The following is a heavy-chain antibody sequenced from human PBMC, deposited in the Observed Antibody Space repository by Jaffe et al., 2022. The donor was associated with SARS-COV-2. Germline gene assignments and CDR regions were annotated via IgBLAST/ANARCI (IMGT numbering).Heavy chain of an antibody. CDR3: ARHPHHDYGGNARDPDAFDI. D-gene: IGHD4-17*01. J-gene: IGHJ3*02. Sequence: EVQLVQSGAEVKKPGESLKISCKGSGYSFTSYWIGWVRQMPGKGLEWMGIIYPGDSDTRYSPSFQGQVTISADKSISTAYLQWSSLKASDTAMYYCARHPHHDYGGNARDPDAFDIWGQGTMVTVSS. V-gene: IGHV5-51*01. CDR1: GYSFTSYW. CDR2: IYPGDSDT.